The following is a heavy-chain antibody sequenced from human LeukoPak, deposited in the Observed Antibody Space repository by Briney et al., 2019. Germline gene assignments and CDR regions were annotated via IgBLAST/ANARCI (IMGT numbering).Heavy chain of an antibody. CDR3: ARVYYDFWSGYRHYYYYYMDV. D-gene: IGHD3-3*01. J-gene: IGHJ6*03. V-gene: IGHV4-61*02. CDR1: GDSLSSGNYY. Sequence: SETLSLTCTVSGDSLSSGNYYWTWIRQPAGKGLEWIGRIYTNGETNYNPSLKSRVTISVDTSKNQFSLKLSSVTAADTAVYYCARVYYDFWSGYRHYYYYYMDVWGKGTTVTVSS. CDR2: IYTNGET.